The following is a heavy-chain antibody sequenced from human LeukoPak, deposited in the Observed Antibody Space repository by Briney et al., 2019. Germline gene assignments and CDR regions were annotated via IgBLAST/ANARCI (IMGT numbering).Heavy chain of an antibody. D-gene: IGHD6-19*01. CDR1: GGTFSSYA. J-gene: IGHJ5*02. CDR2: IIPIFGKA. Sequence: ASVKVSCKASGGTFSSYAISWVRQAPGQGLEWMGGIIPIFGKANYAQKFQGRVTITTDESTSTAYMELSSLRSEDTAVYYCARGPVAGTIWFDPWGQGTLVTVSS. V-gene: IGHV1-69*05. CDR3: ARGPVAGTIWFDP.